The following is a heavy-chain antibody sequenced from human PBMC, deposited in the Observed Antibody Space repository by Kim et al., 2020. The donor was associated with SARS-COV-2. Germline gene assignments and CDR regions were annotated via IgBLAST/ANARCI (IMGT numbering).Heavy chain of an antibody. Sequence: GGSLRLSCSASGFTFSSYAMHWVRQAPGKGLEYVSAISSNGGSTYYADSVKGRFTISRDNSKNTLYLQMSSLRAEDTAVYYCVKAGFGELLGKYYYGMDVWGQGTTVTVSS. D-gene: IGHD3-10*01. V-gene: IGHV3-64D*06. CDR3: VKAGFGELLGKYYYGMDV. J-gene: IGHJ6*02. CDR2: ISSNGGST. CDR1: GFTFSSYA.